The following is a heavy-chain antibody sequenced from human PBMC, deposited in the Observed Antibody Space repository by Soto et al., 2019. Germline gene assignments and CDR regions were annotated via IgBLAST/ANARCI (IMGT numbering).Heavy chain of an antibody. CDR2: INPNSGGT. D-gene: IGHD5-18*01. V-gene: IGHV1-2*04. CDR3: ARSFARVNDTAMAYSYYMDV. CDR1: GYTFTGYY. Sequence: ASVKVSCKASGYTFTGYYMHWVRQAPGQGLEWMGWINPNSGGTNYAQKFQGWVTMTRDTSISTAYMELSRLRSDDTAVYYCARSFARVNDTAMAYSYYMDVWGKGTTVTVSS. J-gene: IGHJ6*03.